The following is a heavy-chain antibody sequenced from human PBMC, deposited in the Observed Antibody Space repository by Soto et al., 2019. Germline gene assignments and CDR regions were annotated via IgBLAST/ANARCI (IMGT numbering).Heavy chain of an antibody. CDR1: GGSISSYY. J-gene: IGHJ5*02. D-gene: IGHD2-15*01. CDR3: ARDIGCSGGSCYPNYPSDWFDP. V-gene: IGHV4-59*01. Sequence: QVQLQESGPGLVKPSETLSLTCTVSGGSISSYYWSWIRQPPGKGLEWIGYIYYSGSTNYNPSLKSRVSISVDTSKNQFSLKLSSVTAADTAVYYCARDIGCSGGSCYPNYPSDWFDPWGQGTLVTVSS. CDR2: IYYSGST.